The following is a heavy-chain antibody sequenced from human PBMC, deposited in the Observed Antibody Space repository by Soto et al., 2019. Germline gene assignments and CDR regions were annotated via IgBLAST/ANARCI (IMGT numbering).Heavy chain of an antibody. CDR2: ISSSSSYI. CDR1: GFTFSRYS. J-gene: IGHJ6*02. Sequence: GGSLRLSCAASGFTFSRYSMNWVRQAPGKGLEWVSSISSSSSYIYYADSVKGRFTISRDNAKNSLYLQVNSLRAEDTAVYYCARDRDIEPYYYYGMDFWGQGTTVTVSS. CDR3: ARDRDIEPYYYYGMDF. D-gene: IGHD2-15*01. V-gene: IGHV3-21*01.